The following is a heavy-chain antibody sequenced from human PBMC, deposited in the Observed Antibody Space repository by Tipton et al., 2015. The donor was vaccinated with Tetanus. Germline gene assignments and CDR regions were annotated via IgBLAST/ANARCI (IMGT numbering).Heavy chain of an antibody. J-gene: IGHJ4*02. Sequence: SLRLSCSVSGGSIINNNWWTWVRQPPGKGLEWIGEIYHSGRTNYNPSLETRVTISVDESKNQFSLNLMSVTAADTAVYYCARGNTMFFWGQGTLVTVSS. V-gene: IGHV4-4*02. CDR3: ARGNTMFF. D-gene: IGHD3-10*02. CDR1: GGSIINNNW. CDR2: IYHSGRT.